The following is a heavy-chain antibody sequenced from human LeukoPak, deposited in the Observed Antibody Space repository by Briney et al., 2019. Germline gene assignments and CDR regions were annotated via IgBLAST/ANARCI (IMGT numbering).Heavy chain of an antibody. V-gene: IGHV3-23*01. Sequence: GGSLRLSCAASGFALSTYAMTWVRQAPGKGLEWVSTITGSGIITYYADSVMGRFTISRDNSKNTLYLQMNSLTADDTAIYYCAKDVRSGWYLDCWGQGTLVTVSS. CDR2: ITGSGIIT. CDR3: AKDVRSGWYLDC. D-gene: IGHD6-19*01. CDR1: GFALSTYA. J-gene: IGHJ4*02.